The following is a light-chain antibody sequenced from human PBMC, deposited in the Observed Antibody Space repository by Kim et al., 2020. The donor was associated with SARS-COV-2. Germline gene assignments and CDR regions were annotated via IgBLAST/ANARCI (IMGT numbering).Light chain of an antibody. CDR1: SSDVGGYDY. J-gene: IGLJ1*01. V-gene: IGLV2-14*03. CDR3: SSCTTSSTYV. Sequence: QTTPFSCTGTSSDVGGYDYVSWYQHHPGKAPKLMIYDVSKRPSGVYNRFSGSKSGNTASLTISGLQAEDEADYFCSSCTTSSTYVFGTGTKVTVL. CDR2: DVS.